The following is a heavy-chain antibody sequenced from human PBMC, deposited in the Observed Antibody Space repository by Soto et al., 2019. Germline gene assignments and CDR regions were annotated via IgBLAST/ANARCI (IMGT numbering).Heavy chain of an antibody. D-gene: IGHD5-18*01. V-gene: IGHV1-18*01. CDR1: GYTFTSYG. J-gene: IGHJ6*02. CDR3: ARDTRGYIYGPRGYYYYLMDF. CDR2: ISAYNGNT. Sequence: ASVKVSCKASGYTFTSYGISWVRQAPGQGLEWMGWISAYNGNTNYAQKLQGRVTMTTDTSTSTAYMELRSLRSDDTAVYYCARDTRGYIYGPRGYYYYLMDFCGQGTTVTVSS.